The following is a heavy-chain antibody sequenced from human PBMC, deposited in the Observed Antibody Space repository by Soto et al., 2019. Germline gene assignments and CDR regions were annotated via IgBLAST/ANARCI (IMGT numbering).Heavy chain of an antibody. CDR1: GYTLSGYG. Sequence: ASVKVSCKASGYTLSGYGIHWVRQAPGQGLEWMGRIIANTGSTTYAQKFEGRVTMTRDASTNTATMELSSLRSDDTATYYCARGVCRGGCCRSYATALIYMDVWGQGTTVTVSS. J-gene: IGHJ6*02. D-gene: IGHD3-16*01. CDR2: IIANTGST. V-gene: IGHV1-2*02. CDR3: ARGVCRGGCCRSYATALIYMDV.